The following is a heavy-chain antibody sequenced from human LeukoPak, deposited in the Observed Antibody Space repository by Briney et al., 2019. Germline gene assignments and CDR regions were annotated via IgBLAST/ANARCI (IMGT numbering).Heavy chain of an antibody. D-gene: IGHD5-18*01. V-gene: IGHV3-7*01. Sequence: GGSLRLFCAASGFIFSSYWMAWVRQAPGKGLEWVANIKEDGSEKNYVDSVKGRFTISRDNAKNSLYLQMNSLRAEDTAVYYCARDAGYGYDRFDYWGQGTQVTVSS. CDR3: ARDAGYGYDRFDY. CDR1: GFIFSSYW. J-gene: IGHJ4*02. CDR2: IKEDGSEK.